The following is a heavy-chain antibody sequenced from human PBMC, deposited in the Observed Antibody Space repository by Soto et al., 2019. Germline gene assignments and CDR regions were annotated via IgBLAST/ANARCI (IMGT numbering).Heavy chain of an antibody. CDR3: ARLPDY. V-gene: IGHV4-30-2*01. CDR2: IYHGGST. J-gene: IGHJ4*02. CDR1: GGSISSGAYS. Sequence: SETLSLTCAVSGGSISSGAYSWGWIRQPPGKGLEWIGYIYHGGSTYYNPSLKSRVTISVDRSKNQFSLKLSSVTAADTAVYYRARLPDYWGQGTLVTVSS.